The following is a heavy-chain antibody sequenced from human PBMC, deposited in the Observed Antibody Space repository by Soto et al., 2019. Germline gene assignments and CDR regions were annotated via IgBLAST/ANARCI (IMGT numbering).Heavy chain of an antibody. CDR2: ISYDGSNK. J-gene: IGHJ4*02. Sequence: GGSLRLSCAASGFPFSSYGMHWVRQAPGKGLEWVAVISYDGSNKYYADSVKGRFTISRDNSKNTLYLQMNSLRAEDTAVYYCAKFDDVLTALQLTDYWGQGTLVTVSS. CDR3: AKFDDVLTALQLTDY. D-gene: IGHD2-2*01. V-gene: IGHV3-30*18. CDR1: GFPFSSYG.